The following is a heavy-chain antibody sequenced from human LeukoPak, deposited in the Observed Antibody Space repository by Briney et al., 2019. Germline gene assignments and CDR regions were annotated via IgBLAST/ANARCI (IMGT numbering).Heavy chain of an antibody. CDR1: GYTFTSFG. V-gene: IGHV1-18*01. CDR2: IRAYNGNT. CDR3: ARDWGGSDYDFDY. D-gene: IGHD5-12*01. Sequence: ASVKVSCKASGYTFTSFGISWVRQAPGQGLEWMGWIRAYNGNTNYRQKRQGRVTMTTDTSTSPAYMELRSLRSDDTAVYYCARDWGGSDYDFDYWGQGTLVTVSS. J-gene: IGHJ4*02.